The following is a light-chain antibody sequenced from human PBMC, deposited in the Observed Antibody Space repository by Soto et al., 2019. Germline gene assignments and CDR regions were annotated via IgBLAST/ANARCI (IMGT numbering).Light chain of an antibody. J-gene: IGKJ1*01. CDR3: QQRDNGPWT. CDR2: DVS. Sequence: EIVLTQSPATLSLSPGERATLSCRASQSVRSNLAWYQHKPGQAPRLLIYDVSNRATCIPGRFSGSGFGTDLTLTISNVEPEDFAVYYCQQRDNGPWTFGQGAKLAIK. CDR1: QSVRSN. V-gene: IGKV3-11*01.